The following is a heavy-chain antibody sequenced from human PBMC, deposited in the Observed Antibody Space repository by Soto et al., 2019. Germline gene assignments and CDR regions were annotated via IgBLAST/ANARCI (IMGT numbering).Heavy chain of an antibody. J-gene: IGHJ4*02. CDR2: IYYRGNA. CDR1: DDSINSDKFY. V-gene: IGHV4-39*01. D-gene: IGHD5-12*01. Sequence: QLQLQESGPGLVKPSETLSLTCSVSDDSINSDKFYWGWIRQAPGKGLEWIGSIYYRGNAYYNPSLPTRVTISLEKSKSQFSRKLNSVTAADSAVYFCARLEGLATISYSFDFWGPGALVTVSS. CDR3: ARLEGLATISYSFDF.